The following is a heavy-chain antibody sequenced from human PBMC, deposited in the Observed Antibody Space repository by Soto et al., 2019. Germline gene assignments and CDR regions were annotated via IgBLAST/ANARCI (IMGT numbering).Heavy chain of an antibody. CDR1: GFTFSSYA. Sequence: QVQLVESGGGVVQPGRSLRLSCAASGFTFSSYAMHWVRQAPGKGLEWVAVISYDGSNKYYADSVKGRFTISRDNSKNTLYLQMNSLRAEDTAVYYCARDLVRVVVPAAPTSYYYYGMDVWGQVTTVTVSS. V-gene: IGHV3-30-3*01. J-gene: IGHJ6*02. CDR2: ISYDGSNK. CDR3: ARDLVRVVVPAAPTSYYYYGMDV. D-gene: IGHD2-2*01.